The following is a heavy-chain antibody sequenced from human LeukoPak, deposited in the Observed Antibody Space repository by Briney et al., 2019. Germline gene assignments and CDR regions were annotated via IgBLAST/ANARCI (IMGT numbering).Heavy chain of an antibody. CDR2: IKSKTDGGTT. D-gene: IGHD5-18*01. CDR1: GFTFSNAW. V-gene: IGHV3-15*01. J-gene: IGHJ6*04. CDR3: TIVDTDYYYGMDV. Sequence: RTGGSLRLSCAASGFTFSNAWMSWVRHPPGKGLEWVGRIKSKTDGGTTDYAAPVKGRFTISRDDSKNTLYLQMNSLKTADTAVYYCTIVDTDYYYGMDVWGKGTTVTVSS.